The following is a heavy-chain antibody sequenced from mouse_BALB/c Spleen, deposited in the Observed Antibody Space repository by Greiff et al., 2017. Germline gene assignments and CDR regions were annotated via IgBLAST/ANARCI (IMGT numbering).Heavy chain of an antibody. CDR1: GFSLTSYG. CDR2: IWAGGST. Sequence: QVQLKQSGPGLVAPSQSLSISCTVSGFSLTSYGVHWVRQPPGKGLEWLGVIWAGGSTNYNSALMSRLSISKDNSKSQVILKMNSLQTDDTAMYYCARAALNDSYAMDYWGQGTSVTVSS. J-gene: IGHJ4*01. CDR3: ARAALNDSYAMDY. V-gene: IGHV2-9*02.